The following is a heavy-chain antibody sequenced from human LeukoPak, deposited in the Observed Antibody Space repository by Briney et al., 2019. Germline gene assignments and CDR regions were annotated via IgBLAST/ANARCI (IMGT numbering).Heavy chain of an antibody. V-gene: IGHV4-59*01. CDR2: IYYSGST. Sequence: SETLSLTCAVSGGSISSYCWSWIRQPPGKGLEWIGYIYYSGSTNYNPSLKSRVTISVDTSKNQFSLKLSSVTSADTAVYYCARYYYDNSGSIYAFDIWGQGTMVTVSS. CDR3: ARYYYDNSGSIYAFDI. CDR1: GGSISSYC. J-gene: IGHJ3*02. D-gene: IGHD3-22*01.